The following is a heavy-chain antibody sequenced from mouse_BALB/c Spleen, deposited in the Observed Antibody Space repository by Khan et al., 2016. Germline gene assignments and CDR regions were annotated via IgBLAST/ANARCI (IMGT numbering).Heavy chain of an antibody. V-gene: IGHV14-3*02. CDR3: ARNDGSSVHWYFDV. CDR1: GFNIKDTY. J-gene: IGHJ1*01. CDR2: IDPANGNT. D-gene: IGHD1-1*01. Sequence: VQLKQSGAELVKPGASVKLSCTASGFNIKDTYMHWVKQRPEQGLEWIGRIDPANGNTKYDPKFQGKATITADTSSNTAYLQLSSLTSEDTAVYYCARNDGSSVHWYFDVWGAGTTVTVSS.